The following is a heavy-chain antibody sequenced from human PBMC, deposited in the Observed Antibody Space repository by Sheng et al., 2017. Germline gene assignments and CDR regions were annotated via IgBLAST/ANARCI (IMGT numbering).Heavy chain of an antibody. Sequence: EVQLVESGGGLVQPGGSLRLSCAASGFPFSRQYMHWVRQVPGKGLVWVARIGDDPKMTDYADSVKGRFTISRDTAKGSLYLQMNNLRDEDTAVYYCARASGWQHLIQVLLDYWGQGTLVTVSS. V-gene: IGHV3-74*01. J-gene: IGHJ4*02. CDR1: GFPFSRQY. CDR2: IGDDPKMT. CDR3: ARASGWQHLIQVLLDY. D-gene: IGHD5-18*01.